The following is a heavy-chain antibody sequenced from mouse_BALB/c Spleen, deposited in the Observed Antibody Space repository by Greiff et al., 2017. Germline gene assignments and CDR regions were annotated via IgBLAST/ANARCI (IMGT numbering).Heavy chain of an antibody. CDR1: GFTFSDYG. CDR3: ARDDYGSLGMGD. D-gene: IGHD2-4*01. CDR2: ISNLAYSI. V-gene: IGHV5-15*02. J-gene: IGHJ4*01. Sequence: EVMLVESGGGLVQPGGSRKLSCAASGFTFSDYGMAWVRQAPGKGPEWVAFISNLAYSIYYADTVTGRLTISKENAKNTLYLEMSSLRSEDTAMYYCARDDYGSLGMGDWGQGTSGTGSS.